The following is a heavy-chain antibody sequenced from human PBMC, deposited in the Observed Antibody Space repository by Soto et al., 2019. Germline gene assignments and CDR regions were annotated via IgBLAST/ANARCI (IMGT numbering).Heavy chain of an antibody. V-gene: IGHV4-39*01. CDR2: INYSGST. Sequence: QLQLQESGPGLVKPSETLSLTCTVSGGSISSSTSYWGWIRQPPGKGLEWIGSINYSGSTYYSPSLKSRVTISADTSKNQFSLKLSSVTAEDTAVYYCARPVNYYYYYMDVWGKGTMVTVSS. CDR1: GGSISSSTSY. J-gene: IGHJ6*03. CDR3: ARPVNYYYYYMDV.